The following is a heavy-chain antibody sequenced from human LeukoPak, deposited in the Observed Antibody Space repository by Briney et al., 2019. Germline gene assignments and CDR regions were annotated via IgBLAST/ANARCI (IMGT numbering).Heavy chain of an antibody. Sequence: SETLSLTCTVSGGSISSYYWSWIRQPPGKGLEWIGYIYYSGSTNYNPSLKSRVTISVDTSKNQFSLKLSSVTAADTAVYYCARVYGYNFYYFDYWGQGILVTVSS. V-gene: IGHV4-59*08. CDR3: ARVYGYNFYYFDY. CDR1: GGSISSYY. J-gene: IGHJ4*02. CDR2: IYYSGST. D-gene: IGHD5-24*01.